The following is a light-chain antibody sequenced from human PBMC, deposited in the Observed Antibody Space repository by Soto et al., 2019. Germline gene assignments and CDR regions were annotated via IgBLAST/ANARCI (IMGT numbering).Light chain of an antibody. CDR3: MQGTQAYP. V-gene: IGKV2-24*01. Sequence: DIVLTQTPLSSPVTLGQPASISCRSSQSLVHSDGNTYLTWLQQRPGQPPRLLIYMISNRFSGVPNQISGRGAGTNFTLEISRVEAEDVGGYYCMQGTQAYPFGQGTKLEIK. J-gene: IGKJ2*01. CDR2: MIS. CDR1: QSLVHSDGNTY.